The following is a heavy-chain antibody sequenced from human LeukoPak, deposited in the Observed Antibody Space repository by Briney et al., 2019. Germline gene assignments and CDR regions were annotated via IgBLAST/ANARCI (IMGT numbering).Heavy chain of an antibody. D-gene: IGHD2-2*01. V-gene: IGHV1-46*01. CDR1: GYTFTGYY. Sequence: GASVKVSCEASGYTFTGYYMHWVRQAPGQGLEWMGIINPSGGSTSYAQKFQGRVTMTRDMPTSTVYMELSSLRSEDTAVYYCAREKYQLLTYNWFDPWGQGTLVTVSS. J-gene: IGHJ5*02. CDR2: INPSGGST. CDR3: AREKYQLLTYNWFDP.